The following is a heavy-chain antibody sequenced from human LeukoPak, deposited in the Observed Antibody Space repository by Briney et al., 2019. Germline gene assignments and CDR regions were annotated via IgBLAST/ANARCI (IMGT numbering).Heavy chain of an antibody. CDR3: ARRVVGAMPFDC. CDR2: ISTSSRDI. Sequence: PGGSLRLSCAASGFTFSNYNMNWVRQAPGKGLEWVSYISTSSRDIFYADSVKGRFTISRDDAKNSLYLQMDSLRDEDTAVYYCARRVVGAMPFDCWGQGTLVTVSS. CDR1: GFTFSNYN. J-gene: IGHJ4*02. V-gene: IGHV3-48*02. D-gene: IGHD1-26*01.